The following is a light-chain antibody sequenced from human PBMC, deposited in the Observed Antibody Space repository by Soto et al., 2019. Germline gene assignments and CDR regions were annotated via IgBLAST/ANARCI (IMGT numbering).Light chain of an antibody. CDR2: DAS. CDR3: QQRSNWAWT. V-gene: IGKV3-11*01. CDR1: QSISSF. J-gene: IGKJ1*01. Sequence: EIVLTQSPATLSLSPGERATLSCRASQSISSFLAWYQQKPGQAPRLLIYDASNRATGTPARFSGSESGTDFTRTISSLDPEDFAVYYCQQRSNWAWTFGQGTKVEI.